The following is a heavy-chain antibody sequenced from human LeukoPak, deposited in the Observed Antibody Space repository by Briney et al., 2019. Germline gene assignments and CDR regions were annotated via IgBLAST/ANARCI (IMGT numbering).Heavy chain of an antibody. Sequence: ASVKVSCKASGGTFSSYAISWVRQAPGQGLEWMGGIIPIFGTANYAQKSQGRVTITADESTSTAYMELSSLRSEDAAVYYCASLLGYCSSTSCSEAPWGQGTLVTVSS. V-gene: IGHV1-69*13. CDR1: GGTFSSYA. D-gene: IGHD2-2*01. CDR2: IIPIFGTA. CDR3: ASLLGYCSSTSCSEAP. J-gene: IGHJ5*02.